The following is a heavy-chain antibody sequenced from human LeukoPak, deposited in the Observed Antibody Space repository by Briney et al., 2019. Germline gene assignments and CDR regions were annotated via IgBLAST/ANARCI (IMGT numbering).Heavy chain of an antibody. V-gene: IGHV3-7*01. CDR3: ARDPEYSSSWSNWFDP. CDR1: GFTFSSYW. Sequence: GGSLRLSCAASGFTFSSYWMSWVRQAPGKGLEWVANIKKDGSEKYYVDSVKGRFTISRDNAKNSLYLQMNSLRAEDTAVYYCARDPEYSSSWSNWFDPWGQGTLVTVSS. D-gene: IGHD6-13*01. J-gene: IGHJ5*02. CDR2: IKKDGSEK.